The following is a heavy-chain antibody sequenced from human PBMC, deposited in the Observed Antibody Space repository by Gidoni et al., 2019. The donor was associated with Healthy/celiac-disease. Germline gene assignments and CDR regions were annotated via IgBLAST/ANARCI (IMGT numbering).Heavy chain of an antibody. D-gene: IGHD4-17*01. J-gene: IGHJ4*02. CDR2: INHSGST. CDR3: ARGQFNYGDYRGPAFRDY. Sequence: QVQLQQWGADLLKPSETLSLTCAVYGGSFSGYYWSWIRQPPGKGLEWIGEINHSGSTNYNPSLKSRVTISVDTSKNQFSLKLSSVTAADTAVYYCARGQFNYGDYRGPAFRDYWGQGTLVTVSS. V-gene: IGHV4-34*01. CDR1: GGSFSGYY.